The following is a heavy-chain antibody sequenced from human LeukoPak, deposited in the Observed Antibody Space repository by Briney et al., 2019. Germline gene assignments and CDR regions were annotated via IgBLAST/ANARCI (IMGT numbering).Heavy chain of an antibody. J-gene: IGHJ4*02. V-gene: IGHV3-21*01. D-gene: IGHD3-10*01. CDR3: ARTPVLLWFGEFEDY. CDR2: LSSSSSYI. Sequence: GGSLRLSCAASGFTFSSYSMNWVRQAPGKGLEWVSSLSSSSSYIYYADSVKGRFTISRDNAKNSLYLQMNSLRAEDTAVYYCARTPVLLWFGEFEDYWGQGTLVTVSS. CDR1: GFTFSSYS.